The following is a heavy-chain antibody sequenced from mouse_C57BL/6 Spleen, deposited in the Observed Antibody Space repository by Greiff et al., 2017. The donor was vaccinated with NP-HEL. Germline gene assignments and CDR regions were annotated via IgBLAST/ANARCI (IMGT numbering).Heavy chain of an antibody. Sequence: QVQLQQPGAELVKPGASVKLSCKASGYTFTSYWMQWVKQRPGQGLEWIGEIDPSDSYTNYNQKFKGKATLTVDTSSSTAYMQLSSLTSEDSAVYYCARRGGSSYFDYWGKGTTLTVSS. CDR2: IDPSDSYT. V-gene: IGHV1-50*01. J-gene: IGHJ2*01. CDR1: GYTFTSYW. CDR3: ARRGGSSYFDY. D-gene: IGHD1-1*01.